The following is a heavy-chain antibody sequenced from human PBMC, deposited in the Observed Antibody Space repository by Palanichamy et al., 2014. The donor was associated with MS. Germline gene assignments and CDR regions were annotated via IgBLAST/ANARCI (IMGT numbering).Heavy chain of an antibody. Sequence: QVQLVQSGTEVQKPGASVKVSCKSFGYSFTAYGVSWVRQAPGQGLEWMGWISTSTGKANYVQKFLGRVTLTTDTSTSTVYMEVRSLRSDDTAVYYCARDWECTHGGCYDVFDIWGQGTMVIVSS. CDR1: GYSFTAYG. CDR2: ISTSTGKA. J-gene: IGHJ3*02. D-gene: IGHD2-8*01. V-gene: IGHV1-18*01. CDR3: ARDWECTHGGCYDVFDI.